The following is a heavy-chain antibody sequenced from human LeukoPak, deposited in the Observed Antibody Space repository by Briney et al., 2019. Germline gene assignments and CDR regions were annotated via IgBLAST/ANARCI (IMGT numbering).Heavy chain of an antibody. CDR3: ARDQSVRLLQTSSTYFKHVFAI. CDR1: GYTFTNYG. CDR2: LRAYNGNT. D-gene: IGHD6-13*01. J-gene: IGHJ3*02. Sequence: ASVKVSCKTSGYTFTNYGISWVRQAPGLGLEWIGWLRAYNGNTNYAQKVHGRVTMTTDTSTSTAYMELRSLRFDDTAVYYCARDQSVRLLQTSSTYFKHVFAIWGQGSMVTVSS. V-gene: IGHV1-18*01.